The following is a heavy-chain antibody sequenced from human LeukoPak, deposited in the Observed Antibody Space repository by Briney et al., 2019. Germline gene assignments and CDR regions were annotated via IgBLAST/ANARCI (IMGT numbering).Heavy chain of an antibody. CDR2: IYTSGST. CDR3: ARDREGRYSYGNFFDY. Sequence: SETLSLTCTVSGGSISSYYWSRIRQPAGKGLEWIGRIYTSGSTNYNPSLKSRVTMSVDTSKNQFSLKLSSVTAADTAVYYCARDREGRYSYGNFFDYWGQGTLVTVSS. D-gene: IGHD5-18*01. V-gene: IGHV4-4*07. J-gene: IGHJ4*02. CDR1: GGSISSYY.